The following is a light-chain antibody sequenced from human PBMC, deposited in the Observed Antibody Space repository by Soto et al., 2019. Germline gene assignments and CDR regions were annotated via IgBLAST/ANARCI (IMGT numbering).Light chain of an antibody. Sequence: EIVLTQSPGTLSLSPGERATLSCRASQTVTSAYLAWYQQKPGQAPRLLIFGVSSRPTDIPDRFSGTGSGTDFSLTISRLEPEDFAVYYFHQYATSPWTFGQGTKVQIK. CDR3: HQYATSPWT. CDR2: GVS. V-gene: IGKV3-20*01. J-gene: IGKJ1*01. CDR1: QTVTSAY.